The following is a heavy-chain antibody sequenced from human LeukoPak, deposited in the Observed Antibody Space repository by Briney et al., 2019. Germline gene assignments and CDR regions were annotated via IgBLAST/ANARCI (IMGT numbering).Heavy chain of an antibody. Sequence: GGSLSLSCAASGFTFSSYAMSWVRQAPGKGLEWVSAISGSGGSTYYADSVKGRFTISRDNSKNTLYLQMNSLRAEDTAVYYCAKDSRYYDSSGYFGPDYWGQGTLVTVSS. CDR1: GFTFSSYA. V-gene: IGHV3-23*01. CDR3: AKDSRYYDSSGYFGPDY. CDR2: ISGSGGST. J-gene: IGHJ4*02. D-gene: IGHD3-22*01.